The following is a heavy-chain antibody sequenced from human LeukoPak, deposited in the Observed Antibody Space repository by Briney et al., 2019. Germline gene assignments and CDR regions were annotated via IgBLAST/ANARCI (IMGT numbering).Heavy chain of an antibody. D-gene: IGHD6-19*01. CDR3: ARDISGWYNNGMDV. V-gene: IGHV3-21*01. CDR1: GLTFSSYS. J-gene: IGHJ6*02. Sequence: GGSLRLSCAASGLTFSSYSMNWVRQAPGKGLEWVSSISSSSSYIYYADSVKGRFTISRDNAKNSLYLQMNSLRAEDTAVYYCARDISGWYNNGMDVWGQGTTVTVSS. CDR2: ISSSSSYI.